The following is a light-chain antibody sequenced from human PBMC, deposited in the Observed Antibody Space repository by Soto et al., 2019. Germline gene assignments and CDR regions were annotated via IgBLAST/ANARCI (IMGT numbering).Light chain of an antibody. CDR2: GTS. CDR3: QQYGSSIT. V-gene: IGKV3-20*01. J-gene: IGKJ5*01. CDR1: QSVPRSY. Sequence: EIVLTQSPGTLSLSPGERATLSCRASQSVPRSYLAWYQQKPGQAPRLLIYGTSSRATGIPDRFSGSGSGTDFTLTISRLEPEDFAVSYCQQYGSSITFGQGTRLEI.